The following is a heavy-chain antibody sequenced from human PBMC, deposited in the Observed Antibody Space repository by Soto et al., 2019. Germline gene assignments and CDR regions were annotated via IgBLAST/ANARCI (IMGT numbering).Heavy chain of an antibody. V-gene: IGHV3-11*01. CDR1: GFTFSDYY. Sequence: GESLKISCAASGFTFSDYYMSWIRQAPGKGLEWVSYISSSGSTIYYADSVKGRFTISRDNAKNSLYLQMNSLRAEDTAVYYCARGRCSSTSCYTRGAFDIWGQGTMVTVSS. D-gene: IGHD2-2*02. CDR2: ISSSGSTI. J-gene: IGHJ3*02. CDR3: ARGRCSSTSCYTRGAFDI.